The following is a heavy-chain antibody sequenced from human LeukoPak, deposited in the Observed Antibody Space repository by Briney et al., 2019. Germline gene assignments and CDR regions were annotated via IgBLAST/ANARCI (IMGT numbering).Heavy chain of an antibody. CDR3: ARWTAGYDILTGYAGSYFDY. CDR2: IYHSGST. Sequence: PSETLSLTCAVSGGSISSSNWWSWVRQPPGKGLEWIGEIYHSGSTNYNPSLKSRVTISVDKSKNQFSLKLSSVTAADTAVYYCARWTAGYDILTGYAGSYFDYWGQGTLVTVSS. V-gene: IGHV4-4*02. D-gene: IGHD3-9*01. CDR1: GGSISSSNW. J-gene: IGHJ4*02.